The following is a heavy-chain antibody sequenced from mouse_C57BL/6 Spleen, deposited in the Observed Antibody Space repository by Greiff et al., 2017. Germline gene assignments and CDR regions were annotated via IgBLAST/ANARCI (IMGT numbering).Heavy chain of an antibody. CDR3: AREEDSSPYFDY. CDR2: IYPRDGST. D-gene: IGHD3-2*02. V-gene: IGHV1-85*01. J-gene: IGHJ2*01. Sequence: VKLVESGPELVKPGASVKLSCKASGYTFTSYDINWVKQRPGQGLEWIGLIYPRDGSTKYNEKFKGKATLTVDTSSSTAYMELHSLTSEDSAVYFCAREEDSSPYFDYWGQGTTLTVSS. CDR1: GYTFTSYD.